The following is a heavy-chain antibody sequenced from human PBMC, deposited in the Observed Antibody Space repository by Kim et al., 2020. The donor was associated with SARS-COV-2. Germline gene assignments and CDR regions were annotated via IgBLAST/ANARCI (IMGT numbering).Heavy chain of an antibody. D-gene: IGHD5-12*01. V-gene: IGHV3-53*01. Sequence: DHVKGRFTNSRDNSNNPLYLQMNSRRAEDTAVYYCARASGCGYVVDIAFDYWGQGTLVTVSS. CDR3: ARASGCGYVVDIAFDY. J-gene: IGHJ4*02.